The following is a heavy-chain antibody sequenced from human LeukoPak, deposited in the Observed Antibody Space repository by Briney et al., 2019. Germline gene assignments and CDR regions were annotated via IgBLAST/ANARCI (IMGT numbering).Heavy chain of an antibody. J-gene: IGHJ3*02. D-gene: IGHD3-9*01. Sequence: SETLSLTCTVSGGSISSGSYYWSWIRQPAGKGLEWIGRIYTSGSTNYNPSLKSRVTISVDTSKNQFSLKLSSVTAADTAVYYCARPTTIDSFDIWGQGTMVTVSS. CDR1: GGSISSGSYY. CDR2: IYTSGST. V-gene: IGHV4-61*02. CDR3: ARPTTIDSFDI.